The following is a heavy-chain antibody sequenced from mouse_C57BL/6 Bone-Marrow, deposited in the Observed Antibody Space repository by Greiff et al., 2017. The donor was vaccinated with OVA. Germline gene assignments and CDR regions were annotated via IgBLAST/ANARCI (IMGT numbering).Heavy chain of an antibody. V-gene: IGHV8-8*01. Sequence: QVTLKVSGPGILQPSQTLSLTCSFSGFSLSTFGLGVGWIRQPSGKGLEWLAHIWWDDDTYYNPALKSRLTISKDTSKNQVFLKIANVDTADTATYYCARMNLQANWDAMDDWGQGTSVTVSS. J-gene: IGHJ4*01. CDR1: GFSLSTFGLG. D-gene: IGHD4-1*01. CDR2: IWWDDDT. CDR3: ARMNLQANWDAMDD.